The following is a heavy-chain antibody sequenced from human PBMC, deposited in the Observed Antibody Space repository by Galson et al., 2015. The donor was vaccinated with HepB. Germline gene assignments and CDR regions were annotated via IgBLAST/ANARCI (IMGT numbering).Heavy chain of an antibody. CDR1: GFTFSSFW. J-gene: IGHJ6*02. CDR2: ISKDADNT. V-gene: IGHV3-23*01. CDR3: VQGYFCDT. Sequence: SLRLSCAASGFTFSSFWMVWVRQPPGKGLEWVSLISKDADNTYYADAVRGRFLISRDNSRDTLHLQMNSLRAEDTAIYYCVQGYFCDTWGQGITVTASS. D-gene: IGHD3-3*01.